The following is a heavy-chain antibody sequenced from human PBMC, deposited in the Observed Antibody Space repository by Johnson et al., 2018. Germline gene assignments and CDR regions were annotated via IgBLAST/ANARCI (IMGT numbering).Heavy chain of an antibody. V-gene: IGHV3-53*01. D-gene: IGHD2-2*01. CDR3: ARQLGYCSSTSCYHAFDI. Sequence: VQLGQSGGGLVQPGGSLRLSCAASGFTVSSNYMSWVRQAPGKGLEWVSVIYSGGNTYYADSVKGRFTISRDNAKNSLYLQMNSLRAEDTALYHCARQLGYCSSTSCYHAFDIWGQGTMVTVSS. J-gene: IGHJ3*02. CDR1: GFTVSSNY. CDR2: IYSGGNT.